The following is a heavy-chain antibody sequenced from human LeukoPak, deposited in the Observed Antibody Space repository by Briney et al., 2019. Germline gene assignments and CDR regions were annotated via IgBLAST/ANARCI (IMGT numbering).Heavy chain of an antibody. V-gene: IGHV3-30*04. J-gene: IGHJ4*02. CDR3: ARLIVVPAAPTDY. Sequence: PGRSLRLSCAASGFTFSSYAMHWVRQAPGKGLEWVAVISYDGSNKYYADSVKGRFTISRDNSKNTLYLQMNSLRAEDTAVYYCARLIVVPAAPTDYWGLGTLVTVSS. D-gene: IGHD2-2*01. CDR2: ISYDGSNK. CDR1: GFTFSSYA.